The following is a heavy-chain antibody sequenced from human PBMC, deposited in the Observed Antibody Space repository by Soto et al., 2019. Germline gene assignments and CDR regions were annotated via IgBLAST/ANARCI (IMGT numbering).Heavy chain of an antibody. Sequence: QVQLVESGGGVVQPGRSLSLSCAVSGFTVSTYGMHWVRQAPGKGLEWVAVISRDGGTKYYADSVKGRFTISRDNSRKTLFLEMNSLRGDDMAVYYCTGEVASGYWGQGTLVTVSS. CDR2: ISRDGGTK. CDR1: GFTVSTYG. CDR3: TGEVASGY. D-gene: IGHD2-8*02. J-gene: IGHJ4*02. V-gene: IGHV3-30*03.